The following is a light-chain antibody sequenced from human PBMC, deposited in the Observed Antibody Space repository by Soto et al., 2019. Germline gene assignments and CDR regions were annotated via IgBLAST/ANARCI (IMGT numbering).Light chain of an antibody. Sequence: DVVMTQTPLSLSVAPGQPASISCKSSQSLLHITGETFLFWYLQKPGQSPQLLIYEVSTRVSGVPDRFSGSGSGTDFTLEISRRETDDVGIYYCMQSTQLPPTFGQGTRMEIK. CDR3: MQSTQLPPT. CDR2: EVS. V-gene: IGKV2D-29*02. J-gene: IGKJ5*01. CDR1: QSLLHITGETF.